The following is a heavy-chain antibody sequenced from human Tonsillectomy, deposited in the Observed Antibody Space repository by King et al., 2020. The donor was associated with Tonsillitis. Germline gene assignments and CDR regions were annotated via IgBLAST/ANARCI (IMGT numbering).Heavy chain of an antibody. CDR3: ARLYKYGYLDY. D-gene: IGHD3-22*01. Sequence: QLQESGPGLVKPSETLSLTCTVSGGSIRNYFWSWIRQPPGKGLEYIAYIYYSGSTNYNPSLKSRFTVSVDTSKNQFSLELSSVTAADTAVYYCARLYKYGYLDYWGQGILVTVSS. V-gene: IGHV4-59*08. CDR2: IYYSGST. J-gene: IGHJ4*02. CDR1: GGSIRNYF.